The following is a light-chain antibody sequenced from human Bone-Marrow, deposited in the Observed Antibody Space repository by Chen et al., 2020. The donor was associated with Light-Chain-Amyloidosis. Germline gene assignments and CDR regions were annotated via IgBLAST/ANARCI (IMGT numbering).Light chain of an antibody. V-gene: IGLV3-21*02. Sequence: SYVLTQSSSVSVAPGQTATIACGGNNIGSTSVHWYQQTPGQAPLLVVYDDSDRPSGIPERLAGPHPGEPGPLTISRVEGGEEGGHYRQVWDKGSDRPVFGGGTKLTVL. J-gene: IGLJ2*01. CDR3: QVWDKGSDRPV. CDR2: DDS. CDR1: NIGSTS.